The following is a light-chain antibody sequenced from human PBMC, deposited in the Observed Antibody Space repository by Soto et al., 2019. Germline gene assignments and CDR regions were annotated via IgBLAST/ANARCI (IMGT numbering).Light chain of an antibody. CDR1: QSVTKNN. V-gene: IGKV3-20*01. J-gene: IGKJ1*01. Sequence: EIVFTQSPGTLSLSPGERATLSCRASQSVTKNNLNWYQQKPGQAPRLLIYGASNRANGIPDRFSGSGSGTDLTLTISRLEPEDFAVYDCQQYGSSPTWTFGQGTKVDIK. CDR2: GAS. CDR3: QQYGSSPTWT.